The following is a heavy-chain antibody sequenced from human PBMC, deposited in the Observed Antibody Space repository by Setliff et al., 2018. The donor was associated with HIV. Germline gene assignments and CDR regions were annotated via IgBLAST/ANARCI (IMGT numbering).Heavy chain of an antibody. J-gene: IGHJ4*02. CDR3: AKVDNGHCTSASCRDFDY. CDR1: EFTLSGYS. Sequence: AVGSLRLSCAASEFTLSGYSMSWVRQVPGKGLEWVSAIDPSGSRIFYSDSVKGRFTISRDNSKNTLYLQMNSLTAEDTAVYYCAKVDNGHCTSASCRDFDYWGQGTLVTVSS. V-gene: IGHV3-23*01. D-gene: IGHD2-2*03. CDR2: IDPSGSRI.